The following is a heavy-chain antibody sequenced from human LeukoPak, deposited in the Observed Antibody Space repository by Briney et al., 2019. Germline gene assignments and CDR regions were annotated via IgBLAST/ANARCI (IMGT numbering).Heavy chain of an antibody. J-gene: IGHJ4*02. Sequence: SETLSLTCTVSGGSISSNSYYWGWIRQPPGKGLEWIGSIYHSGSTYYNPSLKSRVTISVDTSKNQFSLKLSSVTAADTAVYYCARCKVVPAAIGYWGQGTLVTVSS. CDR1: GGSISSNSYY. CDR3: ARCKVVPAAIGY. V-gene: IGHV4-39*07. CDR2: IYHSGST. D-gene: IGHD2-2*01.